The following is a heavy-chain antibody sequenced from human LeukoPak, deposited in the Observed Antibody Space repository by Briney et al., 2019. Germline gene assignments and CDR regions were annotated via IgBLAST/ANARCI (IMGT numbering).Heavy chain of an antibody. Sequence: GGSLRLSCSASGFSFGDYAMTWVRQAPGEGLEWVGLIRGQDYGGTTDYAASVKGRFTISRDDSKSIAYLQMNSLKSEDTAVYYCVRGRIKPDYWGQGTLVTVSS. D-gene: IGHD2/OR15-2a*01. V-gene: IGHV3-49*04. CDR1: GFSFGDYA. J-gene: IGHJ4*02. CDR3: VRGRIKPDY. CDR2: IRGQDYGGTT.